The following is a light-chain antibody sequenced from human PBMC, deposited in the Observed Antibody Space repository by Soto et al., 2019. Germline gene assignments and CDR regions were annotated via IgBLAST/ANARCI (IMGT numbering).Light chain of an antibody. Sequence: ETVMTQSPATLSVSPGERVTLSCRASQSVASNLAWYQQKPGQAPRLLIYAASARATGVPARFSGLRSGEEFTLTISSLQSEDFAVYYCQQYNDWVTFGQGTRLEIK. CDR3: QQYNDWVT. CDR2: AAS. CDR1: QSVASN. J-gene: IGKJ5*01. V-gene: IGKV3-15*01.